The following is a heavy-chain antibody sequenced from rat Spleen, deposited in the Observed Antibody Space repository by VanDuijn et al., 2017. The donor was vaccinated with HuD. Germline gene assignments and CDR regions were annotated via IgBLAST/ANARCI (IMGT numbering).Heavy chain of an antibody. CDR3: ARDTYLGYNFDY. D-gene: IGHD1-9*01. CDR2: MWTGGGT. J-gene: IGHJ2*01. CDR1: GFSLTNYH. V-gene: IGHV2-43*01. Sequence: QVQLKESGPGLVQPSQTLSLTCTVSGFSLTNYHVNCVRQPPVKGLEWLGVMWTGGGTAYNSLLKSRRSIHRDTSKSQLFLEMNSLQTEDTATYYCARDTYLGYNFDYWGQGVMVTVSS.